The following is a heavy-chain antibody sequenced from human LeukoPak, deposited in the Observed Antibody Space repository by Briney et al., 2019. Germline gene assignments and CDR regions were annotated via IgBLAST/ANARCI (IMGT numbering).Heavy chain of an antibody. CDR1: GGSISSYY. Sequence: SETLSLTCTVSGGSISSYYWSWIRQPPGKGLEWIGYIYYSGSTNYNPSLKSRVTISVDTSKNQFSLKLSSVTAADTAVYYCARGPAFDYWGQGALVTVSS. J-gene: IGHJ4*02. V-gene: IGHV4-59*01. CDR3: ARGPAFDY. CDR2: IYYSGST.